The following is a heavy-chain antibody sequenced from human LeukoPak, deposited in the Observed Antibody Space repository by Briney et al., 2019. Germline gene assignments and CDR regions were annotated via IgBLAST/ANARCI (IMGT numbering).Heavy chain of an antibody. CDR1: GFTFSTYG. J-gene: IGHJ4*02. Sequence: GGSLRLSCAASGFTFSTYGTHWVRQAPGKGLEWVGHIKSDNAGGTTDYGAPVKGRFTISREDSKNTLSLQMNSLQTEDTAVYFCTTEFWGSYNNWGQGTLVTVSS. CDR2: IKSDNAGGTT. V-gene: IGHV3-15*01. D-gene: IGHD1-14*01. CDR3: TTEFWGSYNN.